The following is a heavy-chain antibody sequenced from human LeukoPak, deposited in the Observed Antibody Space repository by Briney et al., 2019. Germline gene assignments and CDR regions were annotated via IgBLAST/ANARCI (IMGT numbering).Heavy chain of an antibody. V-gene: IGHV1-2*02. D-gene: IGHD3-9*01. Sequence: ASVKVSCKASGYTFTSYYMHWVRQAPGQGLEWMGWINLKSGGTNYAGKFQGRVTMTRDTTTSTAYMDLSRLRSVDTAVYYCARSPHILTGENFDYWGQGTLVTVSS. CDR3: ARSPHILTGENFDY. J-gene: IGHJ4*02. CDR2: INLKSGGT. CDR1: GYTFTSYY.